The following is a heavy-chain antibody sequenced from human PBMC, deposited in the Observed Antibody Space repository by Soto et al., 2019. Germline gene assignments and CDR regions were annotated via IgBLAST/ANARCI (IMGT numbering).Heavy chain of an antibody. V-gene: IGHV3-23*01. CDR3: AKISVNSLLEWLLGYYFDY. CDR2: ISGSGGST. J-gene: IGHJ4*02. Sequence: GGSLRLSCAASGFTFSSYAMSWVRQAPGKGLEWVSAISGSGGSTYYADSVKGRFTISRDNSKNTLYLQMNSLRAEDTAVYYCAKISVNSLLEWLLGYYFDYWGQGTLVTVSS. CDR1: GFTFSSYA. D-gene: IGHD3-3*01.